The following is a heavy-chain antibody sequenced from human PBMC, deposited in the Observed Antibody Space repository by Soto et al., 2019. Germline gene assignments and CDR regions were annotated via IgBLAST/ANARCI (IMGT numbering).Heavy chain of an antibody. CDR1: GFTFSSYA. CDR2: ISGSGGST. Sequence: EVQLLESGGGLVQPGGSLRLSCAASGFTFSSYAMSWVRQAPGKGLEWVSAISGSGGSTYYADSVKGRFTISRDNSKIPLYLQMNSLRAEETAVYYCAKDRVPVYGGYEFDYWGHGTLVTVAS. J-gene: IGHJ4*01. CDR3: AKDRVPVYGGYEFDY. D-gene: IGHD4-17*01. V-gene: IGHV3-23*01.